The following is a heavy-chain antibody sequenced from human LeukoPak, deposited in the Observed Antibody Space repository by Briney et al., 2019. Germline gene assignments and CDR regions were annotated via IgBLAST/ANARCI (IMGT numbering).Heavy chain of an antibody. V-gene: IGHV4-34*01. CDR3: AREYYYDSSGYPDY. CDR1: GGSFSGYH. D-gene: IGHD3-22*01. CDR2: INHSGST. Sequence: SETLSLTCAVYGGSFSGYHWSWIRQPPGKGLEWIGEINHSGSTNYNPSLKSRVTISVDTSKNQFSLKLSSVTAADTAVYYCAREYYYDSSGYPDYWGQGTLVTVSS. J-gene: IGHJ4*02.